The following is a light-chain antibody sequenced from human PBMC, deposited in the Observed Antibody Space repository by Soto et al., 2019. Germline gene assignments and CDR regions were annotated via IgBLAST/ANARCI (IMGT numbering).Light chain of an antibody. Sequence: DIQMTQSPSSLSASVGDRVTITCRAGQSVRTYLNWYQQKPGKAPKALIYAASSLESGVPSRFSGSGSGTHFTLTISSLQLEDFATYYCQQSYSAPRTFGQGTKVDIK. V-gene: IGKV1-39*01. CDR3: QQSYSAPRT. J-gene: IGKJ1*01. CDR2: AAS. CDR1: QSVRTY.